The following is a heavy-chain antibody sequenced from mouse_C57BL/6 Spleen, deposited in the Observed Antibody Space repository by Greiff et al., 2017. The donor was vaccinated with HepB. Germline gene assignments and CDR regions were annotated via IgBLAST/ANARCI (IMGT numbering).Heavy chain of an antibody. CDR2: IDPENGDT. CDR3: TSYYGSSPDY. Sequence: VQLQQSGAELVRPGASVKLSCTASGFNIKDDYMHWVKQRPEQGLEWIGWIDPENGDTEYASKFQGKATITADTSSNTAYLQLSSLTSEDTAVYYCTSYYGSSPDYGGQGTTLTVSS. V-gene: IGHV14-4*01. D-gene: IGHD1-1*01. J-gene: IGHJ2*01. CDR1: GFNIKDDY.